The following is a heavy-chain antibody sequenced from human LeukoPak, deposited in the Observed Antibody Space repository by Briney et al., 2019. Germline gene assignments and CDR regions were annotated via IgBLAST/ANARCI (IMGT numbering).Heavy chain of an antibody. V-gene: IGHV3-30-3*02. D-gene: IGHD3-10*01. CDR3: AKWYGDLDYYGSGAYSAGLDY. Sequence: PGGSLRVSCAASGFTFSSYAMHWVRQAPGKGLEWVAVISYDGSNKYYADSVKGRFTISGDNSKNTLYLQMNSLRAEDTAVYYCAKWYGDLDYYGSGAYSAGLDYWGQGTLVTVSS. CDR2: ISYDGSNK. CDR1: GFTFSSYA. J-gene: IGHJ4*02.